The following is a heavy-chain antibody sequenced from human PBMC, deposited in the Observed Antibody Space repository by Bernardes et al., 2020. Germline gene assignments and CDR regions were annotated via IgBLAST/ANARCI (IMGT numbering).Heavy chain of an antibody. D-gene: IGHD3-22*01. V-gene: IGHV4-38-2*01. CDR1: GYSISSGYY. Sequence: TLSLTCAVSGYSISSGYYWGWIRQPPGKGLEWIGSIYHSGSTYYNPSLKSRVTISVDTSKNQFSLKLSSVTAADTAVYYCARGYYYDSSGYSYFDYWGQGTLVTVSS. J-gene: IGHJ4*02. CDR2: IYHSGST. CDR3: ARGYYYDSSGYSYFDY.